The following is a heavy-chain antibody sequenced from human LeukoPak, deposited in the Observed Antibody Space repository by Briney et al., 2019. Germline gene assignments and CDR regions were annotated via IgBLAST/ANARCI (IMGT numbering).Heavy chain of an antibody. Sequence: SGGSLRLSCAASGFTFSSYAMSWVRQAPGKGLEWVSAIGGSGGSTYYADSVKGRFTISRDNSKNTLYLQMNSLRAEDTAVYYCAKDLSGGLPNYFDYWGQGTLVTVSS. CDR3: AKDLSGGLPNYFDY. V-gene: IGHV3-23*01. D-gene: IGHD1-26*01. CDR2: IGGSGGST. CDR1: GFTFSSYA. J-gene: IGHJ4*02.